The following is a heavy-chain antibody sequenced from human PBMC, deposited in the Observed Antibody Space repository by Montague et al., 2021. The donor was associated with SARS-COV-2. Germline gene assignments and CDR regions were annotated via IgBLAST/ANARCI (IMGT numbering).Heavy chain of an antibody. J-gene: IGHJ6*02. V-gene: IGHV4-59*08. CDR1: GGSISSYY. Sequence: SETLSLTCTVSGGSISSYYWCWIRQPPGKGLEWIGYIYYSGSTNYNPSLKSRVTISVDTSKNQFSLKLSSVTAADTAVYYCAGADSGSYSCYYYYGMDVWGQGTTVTVSS. CDR3: AGADSGSYSCYYYYGMDV. D-gene: IGHD3-10*01. CDR2: IYYSGST.